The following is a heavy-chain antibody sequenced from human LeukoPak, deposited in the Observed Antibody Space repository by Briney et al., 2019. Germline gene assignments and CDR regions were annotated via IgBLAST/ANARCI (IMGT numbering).Heavy chain of an antibody. V-gene: IGHV4-59*01. CDR2: ISYSGNT. CDR1: GGSIIRYF. Sequence: SETLSLTCTVSGGSIIRYFWNWIRQPPGERLEWIGYISYSGNTNYNPSLQSRVTISVDTSKNQFSLKLSSVTAADTAGYYCVRASSDYNDYVVNDYWGQGTLVTVSS. CDR3: VRASSDYNDYVVNDY. D-gene: IGHD4-11*01. J-gene: IGHJ4*02.